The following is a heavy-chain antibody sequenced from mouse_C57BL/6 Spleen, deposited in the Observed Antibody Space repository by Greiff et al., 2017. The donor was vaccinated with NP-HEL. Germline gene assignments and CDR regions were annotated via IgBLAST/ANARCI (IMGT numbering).Heavy chain of an antibody. Sequence: VQLVESGGDLVKPGGSLKLSCAASGFTFSSYGMSWVRQTPDKRLEWVATISSGGSYTYYPDSVKGRFTISRDNAKITLYLQMSSLKSEDTAMYYCARQGDYFDYWGQGTTLTVSS. J-gene: IGHJ2*01. CDR1: GFTFSSYG. CDR3: ARQGDYFDY. V-gene: IGHV5-6*01. CDR2: ISSGGSYT.